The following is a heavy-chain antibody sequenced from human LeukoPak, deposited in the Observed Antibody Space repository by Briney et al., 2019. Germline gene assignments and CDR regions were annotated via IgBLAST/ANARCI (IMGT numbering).Heavy chain of an antibody. Sequence: PGGSLRLSCAASGFTFSSYSMNWVRQAPGKGLEWVSSISTSSSYIYYADSVKGRFTISRDNAKNSLHLQMNSLRAEDTAVYYCARVSGTFGELYWGRGTLVTVSS. V-gene: IGHV3-21*01. J-gene: IGHJ4*02. CDR3: ARVSGTFGELY. D-gene: IGHD3-10*01. CDR2: ISTSSSYI. CDR1: GFTFSSYS.